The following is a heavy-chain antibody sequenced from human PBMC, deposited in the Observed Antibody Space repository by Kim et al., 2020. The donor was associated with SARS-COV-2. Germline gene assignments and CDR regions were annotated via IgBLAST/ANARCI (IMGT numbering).Heavy chain of an antibody. Sequence: GGSLRLSCAASGFTFSSYAMSWVRQAPGKGLEWVSAISGSGGSTYYADSVKGRFTISRDNSKNTLYLQMNSLRAEDTAVYYCARGITMIVVVATIGAFDIWGQGTMVTVSS. D-gene: IGHD3-22*01. CDR1: GFTFSSYA. J-gene: IGHJ3*02. CDR3: ARGITMIVVVATIGAFDI. CDR2: ISGSGGST. V-gene: IGHV3-23*01.